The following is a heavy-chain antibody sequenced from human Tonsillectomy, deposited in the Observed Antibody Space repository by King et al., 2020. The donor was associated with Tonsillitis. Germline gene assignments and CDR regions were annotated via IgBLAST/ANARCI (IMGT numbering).Heavy chain of an antibody. V-gene: IGHV3-53*01. Sequence: VQLVESGGDLIQPGGSLRLSCAASGFSVGTNYMSWVRQAPGKGLEWVSIMYYGGTTHYADSVKGRFTISRDDTKNTLYLQMSSLRADDTAVYYCARERRIAGGYWFDHWGQGTLVTVSS. CDR3: ARERRIAGGYWFDH. CDR1: GFSVGTNY. CDR2: MYYGGTT. D-gene: IGHD1-26*01. J-gene: IGHJ5*02.